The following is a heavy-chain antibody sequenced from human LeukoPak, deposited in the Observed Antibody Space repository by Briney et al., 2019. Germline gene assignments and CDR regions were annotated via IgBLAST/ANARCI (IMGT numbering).Heavy chain of an antibody. D-gene: IGHD1-26*01. CDR1: GFTFSSYS. CDR3: ARDGGSSGY. J-gene: IGHJ4*02. Sequence: PGGSLRLSCAASGFTFSSYSVSWVRQAPGKGLEWVANIKQDGSEKYYVDSVKGRFTISRDNAKNSLYLQMNSLRAEDTAVYYCARDGGSSGYWGQGTLVTVSS. CDR2: IKQDGSEK. V-gene: IGHV3-7*03.